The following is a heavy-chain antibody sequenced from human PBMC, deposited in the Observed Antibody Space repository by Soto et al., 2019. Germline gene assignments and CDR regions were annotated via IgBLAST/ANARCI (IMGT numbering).Heavy chain of an antibody. D-gene: IGHD5-18*01. V-gene: IGHV6-1*01. CDR3: ARGGYSYGYHYYYGMDV. CDR1: GDSVSSNSAA. CDR2: TYYRSKWYN. Sequence: PSQTLSLTCAISGDSVSSNSAAWNWIRQSPSRGLEWLGRTYYRSKWYNDYAVSVKSRITINPDTSKNQFSLQLNSVTPEDTAVYYCARGGYSYGYHYYYGMDVWGQGTTVTVSS. J-gene: IGHJ6*02.